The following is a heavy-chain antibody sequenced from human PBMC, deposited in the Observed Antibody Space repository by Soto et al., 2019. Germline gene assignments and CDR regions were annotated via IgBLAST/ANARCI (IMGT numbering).Heavy chain of an antibody. J-gene: IGHJ5*02. D-gene: IGHD2-2*01. Sequence: QVQLVQSGAEVKKPGASVKVSFNASGYTCTSHDINWMRQATGQVLEWMGWMNPNTGHTNYAQKIQGRVTMNRDTSISTAYMELTNLRSEDTAISYCASDMSTTWGQGTLVTVSS. V-gene: IGHV1-8*01. CDR2: MNPNTGHT. CDR1: GYTCTSHD. CDR3: ASDMSTT.